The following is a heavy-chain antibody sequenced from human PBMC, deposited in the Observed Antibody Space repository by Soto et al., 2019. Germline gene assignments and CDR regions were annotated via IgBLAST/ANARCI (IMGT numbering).Heavy chain of an antibody. D-gene: IGHD5-12*01. V-gene: IGHV4-59*01. Sequence: SETLSLTCTDSNGSISTYYWSWVRQPPGRSLEWIGHIYYTGSPTYNPSLKSRVTISENTSKKTVSLTLISVTAEDTAVYYCARSRSTRQPFDYWGRGTLVTVSS. CDR1: NGSISTYY. CDR3: ARSRSTRQPFDY. J-gene: IGHJ4*02. CDR2: IYYTGSP.